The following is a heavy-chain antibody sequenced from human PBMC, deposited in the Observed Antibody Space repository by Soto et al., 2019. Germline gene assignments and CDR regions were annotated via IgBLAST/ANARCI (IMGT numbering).Heavy chain of an antibody. J-gene: IGHJ6*03. CDR3: ARDPSIARRWHYYYYMDV. CDR1: GFTFSSYS. Sequence: GGSLRLSCAASGFTFSSYSMNWVRQAPGKGLEWVSYISSSSSTIYYADSVKGRFTISRDNAKNSLYLQMNSLRAEDTAVYYCARDPSIARRWHYYYYMDVWGKGTTVTVSS. V-gene: IGHV3-48*01. D-gene: IGHD3-16*02. CDR2: ISSSSSTI.